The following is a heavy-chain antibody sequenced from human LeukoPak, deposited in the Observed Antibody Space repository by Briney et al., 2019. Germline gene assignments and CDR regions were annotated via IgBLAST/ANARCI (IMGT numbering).Heavy chain of an antibody. CDR2: ISSSSSTI. CDR3: ARDGGPVLLWFGESPLGDY. CDR1: GFTFSSYS. Sequence: GGSLRLSCAASGFTFSSYSMNWVRQAPGKGLEWVSYISSSSSTIYYADSVKGRSTISRDNAKNSLYLQMNSLRAEDTAVYYCARDGGPVLLWFGESPLGDYWGQGTLVTVPS. V-gene: IGHV3-48*01. D-gene: IGHD3-10*01. J-gene: IGHJ4*02.